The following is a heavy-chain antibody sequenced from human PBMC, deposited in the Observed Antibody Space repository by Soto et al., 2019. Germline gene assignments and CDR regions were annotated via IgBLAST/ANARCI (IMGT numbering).Heavy chain of an antibody. CDR3: AREYYDILTGYYVPSQPLSYYYYGMDV. D-gene: IGHD3-9*01. Sequence: GASVKVSCKASGYTFTSYYMHWVRQAPGQGLEWMGIINPSGGSTSYAQKFQGRVTMTRDTSTSTVYMELSSLRSEDTAVYYCAREYYDILTGYYVPSQPLSYYYYGMDVWGQGTTVTVSS. CDR1: GYTFTSYY. V-gene: IGHV1-46*01. CDR2: INPSGGST. J-gene: IGHJ6*02.